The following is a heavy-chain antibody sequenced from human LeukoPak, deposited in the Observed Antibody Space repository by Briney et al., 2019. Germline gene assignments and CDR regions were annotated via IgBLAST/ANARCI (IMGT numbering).Heavy chain of an antibody. D-gene: IGHD1-26*01. CDR1: GFTFSDHY. Sequence: PGGSLRLSCAASGFTFSDHYMDWVRQAPGKGLEWVGRIRMKANSYTTQYAASVKGRFTISRDDSKNSLYLQLNSLKTEDTAVYYCARVLIVGDWFDPWGQGTLVTVSS. V-gene: IGHV3-72*01. CDR3: ARVLIVGDWFDP. J-gene: IGHJ5*02. CDR2: IRMKANSYTT.